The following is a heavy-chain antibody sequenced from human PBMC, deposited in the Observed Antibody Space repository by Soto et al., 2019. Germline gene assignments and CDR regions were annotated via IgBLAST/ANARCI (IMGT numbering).Heavy chain of an antibody. V-gene: IGHV3-7*01. J-gene: IGHJ4*02. CDR3: ARDRPGYYYDSSGYYDN. Sequence: GGSLRVSCAASGFTFSSYWMSWGRQAPGKGLEWVANIKQDGSEKYYVDSVKGRFTISRDNAKNSLYLQMNSLRAEDTAVYYCARDRPGYYYDSSGYYDNWGQGP. D-gene: IGHD3-22*01. CDR1: GFTFSSYW. CDR2: IKQDGSEK.